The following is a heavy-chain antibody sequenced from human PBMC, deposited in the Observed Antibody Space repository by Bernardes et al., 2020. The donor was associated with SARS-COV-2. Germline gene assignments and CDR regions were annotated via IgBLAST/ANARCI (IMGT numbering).Heavy chain of an antibody. CDR3: VRGPSDGHGRFEY. Sequence: GSLRRSCAASGFTFSSYWMHWVRQAPGKGLMLVSRINGDGSRTTYADSVKGRFTISRDNTKNTLYLQLNSLRAEDTAVYYCVRGPSDGHGRFEYWGQGTLGTVSS. J-gene: IGHJ4*02. V-gene: IGHV3-74*01. CDR2: INGDGSRT. CDR1: GFTFSSYW.